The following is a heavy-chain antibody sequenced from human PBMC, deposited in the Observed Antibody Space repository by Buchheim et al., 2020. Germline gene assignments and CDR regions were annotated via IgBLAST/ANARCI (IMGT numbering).Heavy chain of an antibody. D-gene: IGHD6-13*01. CDR2: INPQSGDT. V-gene: IGHV1-2*02. Sequence: QVQLVQSGAEVKKPGASVKVSCKASGYTFTGYFIHWVRQAPGQGLEWMGWINPQSGDTKNAQKFQGRVTMTRDKSLSTALLELSRLRSDDTAVYYCARGEQQLVFDYWGQGTL. CDR3: ARGEQQLVFDY. J-gene: IGHJ4*02. CDR1: GYTFTGYF.